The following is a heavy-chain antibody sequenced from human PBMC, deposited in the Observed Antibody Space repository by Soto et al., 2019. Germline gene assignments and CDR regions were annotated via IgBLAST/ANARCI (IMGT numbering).Heavy chain of an antibody. CDR3: ARDYGRIAAAGHGFDP. J-gene: IGHJ5*02. D-gene: IGHD6-13*01. CDR2: IWYDGSNK. Sequence: GGSLRLSCAASGFTFSSYGMHWVRQAPGKGLEWVAVIWYDGSNKYYADSVKGRFTISRDNSKNTLYLQMNSLRAEDTAVYYCARDYGRIAAAGHGFDPWGQGTLVTVSS. CDR1: GFTFSSYG. V-gene: IGHV3-33*01.